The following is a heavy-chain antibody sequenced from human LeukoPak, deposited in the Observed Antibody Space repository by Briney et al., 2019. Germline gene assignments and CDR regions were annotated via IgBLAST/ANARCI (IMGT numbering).Heavy chain of an antibody. CDR1: GGSLSYYY. Sequence: PSETPSLTCTVSGGSLSYYYWSWIRQPPGKGLEWSGYTYYSGSTNYNPSLKSRVTISVDTSKNQFSLKLSSVTAADTAVYYCARDGVYSGYDYYFDYWGQGTLVTVSS. J-gene: IGHJ4*02. D-gene: IGHD5-12*01. CDR2: TYYSGST. V-gene: IGHV4-59*01. CDR3: ARDGVYSGYDYYFDY.